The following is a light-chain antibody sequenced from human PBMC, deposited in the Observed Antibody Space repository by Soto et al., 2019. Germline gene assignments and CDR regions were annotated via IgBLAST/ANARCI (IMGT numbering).Light chain of an antibody. CDR3: MQALQTPEYT. Sequence: DIVMTQSPLSLPVTPGEPASNSCRSSQSLLHSNGYNYLDWYLQKPGQSPQLLIYLGSNRASGVPDRFSGSGSGTDFTLKISRVEAEDVGVYYCMQALQTPEYTFGQGTKLEIK. V-gene: IGKV2-28*01. CDR1: QSLLHSNGYNY. J-gene: IGKJ2*01. CDR2: LGS.